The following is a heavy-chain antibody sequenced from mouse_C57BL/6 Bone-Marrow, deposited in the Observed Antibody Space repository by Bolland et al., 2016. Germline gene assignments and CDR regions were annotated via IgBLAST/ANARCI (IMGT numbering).Heavy chain of an antibody. CDR2: YNGGT. Sequence: YNGGTSYNQKFKGKATLTVDTSSSTGYMELNSLTSKDSAVYYCARGYYSNWFAYWGQGTLV. D-gene: IGHD2-5*01. J-gene: IGHJ3*01. V-gene: IGHV1-36*01. CDR3: ARGYYSNWFAY.